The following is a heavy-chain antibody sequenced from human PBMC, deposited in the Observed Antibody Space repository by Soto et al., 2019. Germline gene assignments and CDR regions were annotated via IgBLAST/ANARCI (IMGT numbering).Heavy chain of an antibody. D-gene: IGHD2-21*02. Sequence: GGSLRLSCEVSGFTFSMYSMSWVRQSPGKGLEWVAKIPQDGVDGHYADSVKGRFTISRDNGKNSLYLQLNNLRAEDTAVYYCARDHLILPAHDFFYGSDVWGRGPRSPSP. CDR1: GFTFSMYS. CDR3: ARDHLILPAHDFFYGSDV. J-gene: IGHJ6*02. CDR2: IPQDGVDG. V-gene: IGHV3-7*03.